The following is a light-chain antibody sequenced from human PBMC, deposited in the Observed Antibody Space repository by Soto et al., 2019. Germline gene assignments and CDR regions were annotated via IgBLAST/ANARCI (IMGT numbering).Light chain of an antibody. CDR3: CSYADITTYV. Sequence: ALTQPASVSGSPGQSITISCTGTSSDVGSYNLVSWYQQHPGKAPKLMIYEDNKRPSGVSNRFSGSKSGNTASLTISGLQAEDEADYYCCSYADITTYVFGSGTKVTVL. J-gene: IGLJ1*01. CDR1: SSDVGSYNL. V-gene: IGLV2-23*01. CDR2: EDN.